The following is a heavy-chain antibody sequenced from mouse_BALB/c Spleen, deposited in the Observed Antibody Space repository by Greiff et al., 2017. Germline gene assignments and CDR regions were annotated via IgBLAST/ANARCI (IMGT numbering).Heavy chain of an antibody. CDR2: IRSKSNNYAT. CDR1: GFTFNTYA. CDR3: VRQGVDY. V-gene: IGHV10-1*02. Sequence: GGGLVQPKGSLKLSCAASGFTFNTYAMIWVRQAPGKGLEWVARIRSKSNNYATYYADSVKDRFTISRDDSQSMLYLQMNNLKTEDTAMYYCVRQGVDYWGQGTTLTVSS. J-gene: IGHJ2*01.